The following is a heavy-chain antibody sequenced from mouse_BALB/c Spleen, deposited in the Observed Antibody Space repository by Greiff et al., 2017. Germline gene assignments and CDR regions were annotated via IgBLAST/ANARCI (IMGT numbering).Heavy chain of an antibody. CDR1: GYAFSSYW. D-gene: IGHD1-1*01. CDR3: AREYYYGSSYVFAY. V-gene: IGHV1-80*01. CDR2: IYPGDGDT. Sequence: VMLVESGAELVRPGSSVKISCKASGYAFSSYWMNWVKQRPGQGLEWIGQIYPGDGDTNYNGKFKGKATLTADKSSSTAYMQLSSLTSEDSAVYYCAREYYYGSSYVFAYWGQGTLVTVSA. J-gene: IGHJ3*01.